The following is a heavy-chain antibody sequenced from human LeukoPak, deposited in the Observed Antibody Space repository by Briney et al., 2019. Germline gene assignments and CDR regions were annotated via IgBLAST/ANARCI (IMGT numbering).Heavy chain of an antibody. V-gene: IGHV4-34*01. Sequence: SETLSLTCAVYGGSFSGYYWSWIRQPPGKGPEWIGEINHSGSTNYNPSLKSRVTISVDTSKNQFSLKLSSVTAADTAVYYCAREGSSGYYTDYWGQGTLVTVSS. CDR3: AREGSSGYYTDY. CDR1: GGSFSGYY. J-gene: IGHJ4*02. D-gene: IGHD3-22*01. CDR2: INHSGST.